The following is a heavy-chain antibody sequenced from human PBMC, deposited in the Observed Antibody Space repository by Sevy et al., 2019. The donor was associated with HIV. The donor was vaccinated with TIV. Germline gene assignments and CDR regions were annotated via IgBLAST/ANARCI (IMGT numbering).Heavy chain of an antibody. CDR2: VSGGGDTT. CDR3: AEGGSTSGYYLNYFAY. J-gene: IGHJ4*02. V-gene: IGHV3-23*01. D-gene: IGHD3-22*01. Sequence: GGSLRLSCAASGFTFNNYAMTWVRQAPGKGLEWVSAVSGGGDTTYYADSVKGRFTISRDNSKNTLYLQMNSLRAEDKAVCYCAEGGSTSGYYLNYFAYWGQGTLVTVSS. CDR1: GFTFNNYA.